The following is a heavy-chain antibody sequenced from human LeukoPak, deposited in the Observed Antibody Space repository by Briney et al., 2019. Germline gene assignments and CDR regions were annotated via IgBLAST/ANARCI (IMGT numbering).Heavy chain of an antibody. CDR2: ISGDGGST. D-gene: IGHD6-19*01. CDR3: AKVSVRVAVAGSHFDY. J-gene: IGHJ4*02. V-gene: IGHV3-23*01. CDR1: GFPFTNYA. Sequence: GGSLRLSFTASGFPFTNYALSWVRQAPGKGLECVSVISGDGGSTFYADSVKGRFTISRDNSKNTLYLQMNSLRAEDTAVYYCAKVSVRVAVAGSHFDYWGQGTLVTVSS.